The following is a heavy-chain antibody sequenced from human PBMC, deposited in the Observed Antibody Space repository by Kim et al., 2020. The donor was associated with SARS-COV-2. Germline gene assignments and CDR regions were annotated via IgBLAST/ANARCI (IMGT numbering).Heavy chain of an antibody. CDR2: ISNGGGNE. V-gene: IGHV3-30-3*01. Sequence: GGSLRLSCAASGFNFGTYAMSWVRQAPGKGLEWLAVISNGGGNEYYVDSVKGRFTISRDNSKNTLYLQMNSLTAEDTAVYYCARASSAKWTNYAMDVWGQGTTVTVSS. CDR1: GFNFGTYA. CDR3: ARASSAKWTNYAMDV. D-gene: IGHD1-26*01. J-gene: IGHJ6*02.